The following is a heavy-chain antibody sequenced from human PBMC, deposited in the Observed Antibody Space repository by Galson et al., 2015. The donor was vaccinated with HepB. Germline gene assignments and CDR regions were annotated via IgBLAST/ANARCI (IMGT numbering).Heavy chain of an antibody. D-gene: IGHD5-18*01. V-gene: IGHV3-30*18. Sequence: SLRLSCAASGFTFSSYGMHWVRQAPGKGLEWVAVISYDGSNKYYADSVKGRFTNSRDNSKNTLYLQMSSLRAEDTAVYYCAKEGPAMVTGYYYGMDVWGQGTTVTVSS. CDR2: ISYDGSNK. J-gene: IGHJ6*02. CDR1: GFTFSSYG. CDR3: AKEGPAMVTGYYYGMDV.